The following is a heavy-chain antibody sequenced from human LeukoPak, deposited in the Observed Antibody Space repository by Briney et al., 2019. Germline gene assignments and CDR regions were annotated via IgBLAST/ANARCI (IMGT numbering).Heavy chain of an antibody. J-gene: IGHJ4*02. D-gene: IGHD3-10*01. CDR2: ISGYNGNT. Sequence: ASVKVSCKASGYTFTSYGISWVRQAPGQGLEWMGWISGYNGNTKYAQKLQGRITMTTDTSTSTAYMELRSLRSDDTAVYYCAIRDSESYKPFDYWGQGTLVTVSS. CDR1: GYTFTSYG. V-gene: IGHV1-18*01. CDR3: AIRDSESYKPFDY.